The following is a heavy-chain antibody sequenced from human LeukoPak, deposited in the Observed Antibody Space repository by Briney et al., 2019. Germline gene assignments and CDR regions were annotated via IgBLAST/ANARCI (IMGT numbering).Heavy chain of an antibody. CDR2: ISWNSGSI. V-gene: IGHV3-9*01. J-gene: IGHJ3*02. CDR3: AFSTLTTVTYARPDAFDI. D-gene: IGHD4-17*01. Sequence: GGSLRLSCAASGFTFDDYAMHWVRQAPGKGLEWVSGISWNSGSIGYADSVKGRFTISRDNAKNSLYLQMNSLRAEDTALYYCAFSTLTTVTYARPDAFDIWGQGTMVTVSS. CDR1: GFTFDDYA.